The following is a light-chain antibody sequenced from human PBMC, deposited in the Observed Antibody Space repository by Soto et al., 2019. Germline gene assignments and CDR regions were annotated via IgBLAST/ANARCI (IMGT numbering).Light chain of an antibody. CDR2: SNS. CDR1: SSNIGKNY. CDR3: AAWDDSLSGFDI. J-gene: IGLJ1*01. V-gene: IGLV1-47*02. Sequence: QSVLTQPPSASGTPGQRVAISCSGSSSNIGKNYVYWHQQLPGTAPELLIYSNSQRPSGVADRFSASKSGTSASLAISGLRSEDEADYYCAAWDDSLSGFDIFGPGTKVTVL.